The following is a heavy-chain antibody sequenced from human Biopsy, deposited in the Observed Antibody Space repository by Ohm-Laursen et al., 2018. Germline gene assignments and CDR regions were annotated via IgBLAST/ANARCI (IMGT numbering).Heavy chain of an antibody. CDR2: NIPILGTG. V-gene: IGHV1-69*06. Sequence: SVKVSCKAPEGTFSNYGVNWVRQAPGQGLEWLGGNIPILGTGNYAQKFQDRVTVAADTSTSTATMELRSLRSDDTVVYYCATKLTGYFHHWGQGTLVIVSS. J-gene: IGHJ1*01. D-gene: IGHD3-9*01. CDR3: ATKLTGYFHH. CDR1: EGTFSNYG.